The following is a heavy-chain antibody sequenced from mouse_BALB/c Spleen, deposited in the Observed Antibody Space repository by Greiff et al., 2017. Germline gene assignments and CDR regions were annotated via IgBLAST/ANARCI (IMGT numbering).Heavy chain of an antibody. D-gene: IGHD4-1*01. CDR3: ARTGTWYFDV. CDR1: GFTFSSYG. CDR2: INSNGGST. V-gene: IGHV5-6-3*01. J-gene: IGHJ1*01. Sequence: EVHLVESGGGLVQPGGSLKLSCAASGFTFSSYGMSWVRQTPDKRLELVATINSNGGSTYYPDSVKGRFTISRDNAKNTLYLQMSSLKSEDTAMYYCARTGTWYFDVWGAGTTVTVSS.